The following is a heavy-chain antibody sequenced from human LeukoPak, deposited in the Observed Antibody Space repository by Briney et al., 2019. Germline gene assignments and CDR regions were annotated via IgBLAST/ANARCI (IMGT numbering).Heavy chain of an antibody. CDR2: INPNSGGT. Sequence: GASVKVSCKASGYTFTGYYMHWVRQVPGQGLEWMGWINPNSGGTNYTQKFQGRVTMTRDTSISTAYMELSRLRSDDTAVYYCARGGLDTAMVIRDYYFDYWGQGTLVTVSS. D-gene: IGHD5-18*01. CDR3: ARGGLDTAMVIRDYYFDY. V-gene: IGHV1-2*02. CDR1: GYTFTGYY. J-gene: IGHJ4*02.